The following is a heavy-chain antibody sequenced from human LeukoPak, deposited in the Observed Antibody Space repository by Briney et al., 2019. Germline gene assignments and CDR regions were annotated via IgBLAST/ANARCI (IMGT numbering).Heavy chain of an antibody. Sequence: GGSLRLSCAASGFSFSHYGMHWVRQAPGKGLEWVAVIWYDGSNKYYADSVKGRFTISRDNSKNTLYLQMNSLRAEDTAVYYCARDAYSSSWYAPFDIWGQGTMVTVSS. D-gene: IGHD6-13*01. V-gene: IGHV3-33*08. CDR3: ARDAYSSSWYAPFDI. CDR2: IWYDGSNK. J-gene: IGHJ3*02. CDR1: GFSFSHYG.